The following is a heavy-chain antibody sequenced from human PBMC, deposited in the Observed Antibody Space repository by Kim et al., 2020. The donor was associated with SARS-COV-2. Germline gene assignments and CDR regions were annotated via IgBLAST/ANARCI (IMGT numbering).Heavy chain of an antibody. J-gene: IGHJ3*02. CDR1: GFTFSNAW. V-gene: IGHV3-15*01. D-gene: IGHD1-26*01. CDR3: TTSLVGWVARDTFDI. Sequence: GGSLRLSCAASGFTFSNAWMSWVRQAPGKGLEWVGRIKSKTDGGTTDYAAPVKGRFTISRDDSKNTLYLQTNSLKTEDTAVYYCTTSLVGWVARDTFDIWGQGTMVTVSS. CDR2: IKSKTDGGTT.